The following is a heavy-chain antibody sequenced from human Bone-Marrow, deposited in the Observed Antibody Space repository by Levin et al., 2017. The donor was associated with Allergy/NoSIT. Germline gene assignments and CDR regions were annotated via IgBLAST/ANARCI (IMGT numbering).Heavy chain of an antibody. CDR3: ARDLEYSSDWLRARPRGLDV. Sequence: VASVKVSCKTSGYTFIGHYINWLRQAPGQGLEWVGWINPYSGGTNYAQEFQGRVTMTRDTSITTAYMELSRLTSDDTAVYYCARDLEYSSDWLRARPRGLDVWGQGTTVTVSS. J-gene: IGHJ6*02. V-gene: IGHV1-2*02. D-gene: IGHD6-6*01. CDR2: INPYSGGT. CDR1: GYTFIGHY.